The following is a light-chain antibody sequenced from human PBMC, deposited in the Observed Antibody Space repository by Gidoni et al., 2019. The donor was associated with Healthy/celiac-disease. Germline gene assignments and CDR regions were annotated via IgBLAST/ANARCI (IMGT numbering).Light chain of an antibody. V-gene: IGLV2-8*01. Sequence: QAALTQPPSASGTPGQSGTISCAVTSSDGGGYNSVSWYQQHPCKAPQLMIYEVSKRPSGVPARFAGSKSCNTASLTVSGLQAEDEADYSCSPYAGSNYLMFGGGSKLTV. CDR2: EVS. CDR1: SSDGGGYNS. CDR3: SPYAGSNYLM. J-gene: IGLJ3*02.